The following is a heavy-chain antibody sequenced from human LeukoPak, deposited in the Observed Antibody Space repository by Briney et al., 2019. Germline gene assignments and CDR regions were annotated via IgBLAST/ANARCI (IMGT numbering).Heavy chain of an antibody. J-gene: IGHJ4*02. D-gene: IGHD2-15*01. CDR2: INHRGSA. V-gene: IGHV4-34*01. Sequence: SETLSLTCAAYGGSFSGYYWSWVRQPPGKGLEWIGEINHRGSANYNPSLKSRVTISIDTSKSQFSLKVTSVTAADTAVYYCARTSDRYCSGGSCYLAFWGQGTLVTVSS. CDR1: GGSFSGYY. CDR3: ARTSDRYCSGGSCYLAF.